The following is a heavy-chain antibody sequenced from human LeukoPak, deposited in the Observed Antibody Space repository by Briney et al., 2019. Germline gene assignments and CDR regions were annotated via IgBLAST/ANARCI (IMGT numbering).Heavy chain of an antibody. CDR1: GGSISSSNW. CDR3: AYRAPTYYYDSSGSKGSFDY. Sequence: SETLSLTCAVPGGSISSSNWWSWVRQPPGKGLEWIGEIYHSGSTNYNPSLKSRVTISVDKSKNQFSLKLSSVTAADTAVYYCAYRAPTYYYDSSGSKGSFDYWGQGTLVTVSS. CDR2: IYHSGST. J-gene: IGHJ4*02. V-gene: IGHV4-4*02. D-gene: IGHD3-22*01.